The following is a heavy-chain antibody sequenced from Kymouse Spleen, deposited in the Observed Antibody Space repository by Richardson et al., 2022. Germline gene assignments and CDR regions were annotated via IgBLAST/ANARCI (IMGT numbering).Heavy chain of an antibody. Sequence: EVQLVESGGGLVQPGRSLRLSCAASGFTFDDYAMHWVRQAPGKGLEWVSGISWNSGSIGYADSVKGRFTISRDNAKNSLYLQMNSLRAEDTALYYCAKDIGGDYYYYYGMDVWGQGTTVTVSS. CDR2: ISWNSGSI. CDR3: AKDIGGDYYYYYGMDV. D-gene: IGHD3-10*01. J-gene: IGHJ6*02. V-gene: IGHV3-9*01. CDR1: GFTFDDYA.